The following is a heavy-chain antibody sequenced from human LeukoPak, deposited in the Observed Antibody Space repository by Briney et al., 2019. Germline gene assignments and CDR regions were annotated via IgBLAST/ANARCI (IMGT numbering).Heavy chain of an antibody. J-gene: IGHJ4*02. CDR1: GFTFSSYE. D-gene: IGHD5-18*01. CDR2: IGNSGSPI. V-gene: IGHV3-48*03. CDR3: ARDPEYSYEYYFDY. Sequence: GGSLRLSCAASGFTFSSYEMNWVRQAPGKGLEWVSYIGNSGSPIYYADSVKGRFTISRDNAKNSLYLQMNSLRAEDTAVYYCARDPEYSYEYYFDYWGQGTLVTVSS.